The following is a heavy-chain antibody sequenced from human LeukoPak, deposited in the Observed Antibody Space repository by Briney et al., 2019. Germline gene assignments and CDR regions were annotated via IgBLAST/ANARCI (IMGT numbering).Heavy chain of an antibody. V-gene: IGHV3-23*01. CDR2: IGGSGGRT. Sequence: GGSLRLSCAVSGITLSNYGMSWGRQAPGKGLEWVAGIGGSGGRTNYADSVKGRFTISRDSPKNTLYLQMNSLRAEDTAVYFCAKRGVVIRVVLVGFHKEAYYFDSWGQGALVTVSS. CDR3: AKRGVVIRVVLVGFHKEAYYFDS. D-gene: IGHD3-10*01. CDR1: GITLSNYG. J-gene: IGHJ4*02.